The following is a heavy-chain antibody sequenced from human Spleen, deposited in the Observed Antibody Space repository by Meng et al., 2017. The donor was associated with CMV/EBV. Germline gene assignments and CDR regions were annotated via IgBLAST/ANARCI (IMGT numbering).Heavy chain of an antibody. D-gene: IGHD6-13*01. J-gene: IGHJ4*02. Sequence: FTFSSYAMSWVRQAPGKGLEWVSAISGSGGSTYYADSVKGRFTISRDNSKNTLYLQMNSLRAEDTAVYYCARDSIDSSSWYSNYFDYWGQGTLVTVSS. V-gene: IGHV3-23*01. CDR3: ARDSIDSSSWYSNYFDY. CDR1: FTFSSYA. CDR2: ISGSGGST.